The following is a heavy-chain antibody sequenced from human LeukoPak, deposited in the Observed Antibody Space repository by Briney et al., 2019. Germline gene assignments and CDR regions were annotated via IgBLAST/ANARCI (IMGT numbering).Heavy chain of an antibody. J-gene: IGHJ4*02. CDR3: ASNYDSSGYSYYFDY. V-gene: IGHV4-59*11. CDR2: IFHSGST. Sequence: SETLSLTCTVSGGSLSNHYWSWIRQPPGKGLEWIGYIFHSGSTNHNPSLKSRVTISQDTSKNQFSLKLSSVTAADTAVYYCASNYDSSGYSYYFDYWGQGTLVTVSS. D-gene: IGHD3-22*01. CDR1: GGSLSNHY.